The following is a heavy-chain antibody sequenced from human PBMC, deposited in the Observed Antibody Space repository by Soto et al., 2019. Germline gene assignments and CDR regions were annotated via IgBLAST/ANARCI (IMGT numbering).Heavy chain of an antibody. Sequence: ASVTVSCKASGYTFTHFYITWVRQAPGQGLEWMGAISPHNFNTNFAQKFQGRVTLTTDTSTNTAYMELSSLTSDDTAVYYCARVDVAGTSPPTNGFDYWGQVNVLTVS. J-gene: IGHJ4*02. CDR3: ARVDVAGTSPPTNGFDY. CDR2: ISPHNFNT. V-gene: IGHV1-18*01. D-gene: IGHD6-19*01. CDR1: GYTFTHFY.